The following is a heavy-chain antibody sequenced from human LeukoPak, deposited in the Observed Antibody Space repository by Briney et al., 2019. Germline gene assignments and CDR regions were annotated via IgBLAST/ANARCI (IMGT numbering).Heavy chain of an antibody. CDR3: ARQGYTNNLGGYFGDKDDGFDL. CDR1: GGTFSSYI. V-gene: IGHV1-69*13. D-gene: IGHD3-9*01. J-gene: IGHJ3*01. Sequence: SVKVSCKASGGTFSSYIITWVRQAPGQGLEWMGRIIPIFGTPDYAQKFQGRVTITADESTSTAYMGLSRLRFEDTAVYYCARQGYTNNLGGYFGDKDDGFDLWGQGTMVTVSS. CDR2: IIPIFGTP.